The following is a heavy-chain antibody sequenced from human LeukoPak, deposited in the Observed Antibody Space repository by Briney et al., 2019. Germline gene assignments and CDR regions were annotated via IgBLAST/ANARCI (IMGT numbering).Heavy chain of an antibody. Sequence: GGSLRLSCAASGFSFSTYWMTWVRQAPGKGLEWVANMKQDGSEKYYVDSVRGRFTISRDNAKNSLYLEMNSLRAEDTAMYYCARDRRDGYNVLDYWGQGTLVTVSS. D-gene: IGHD5-24*01. CDR3: ARDRRDGYNVLDY. J-gene: IGHJ4*02. V-gene: IGHV3-7*01. CDR1: GFSFSTYW. CDR2: MKQDGSEK.